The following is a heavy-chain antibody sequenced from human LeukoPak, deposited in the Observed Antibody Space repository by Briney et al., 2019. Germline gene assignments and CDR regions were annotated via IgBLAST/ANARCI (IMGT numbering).Heavy chain of an antibody. CDR3: ARSTGYGSGSYSFDY. D-gene: IGHD3-10*01. CDR1: GYSITSDYY. J-gene: IGHJ4*02. CDR2: TYHSGST. V-gene: IGHV4-38-2*02. Sequence: MASETLSLTCTVSGYSITSDYYWAWIRQPPGEGLEWIGSTYHSGSTYYNPSLRSRVTISGDTSKNQFSLTLSSVTAADTAVYYCARSTGYGSGSYSFDYWGQGTLVTVSS.